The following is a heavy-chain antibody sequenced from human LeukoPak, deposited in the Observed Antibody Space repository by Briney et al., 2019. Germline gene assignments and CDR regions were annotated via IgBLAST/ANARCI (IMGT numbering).Heavy chain of an antibody. CDR3: AKVSLVMTNDAFDI. Sequence: GGSLRLSCAASGFAFSDYGMHWARQTPGKGREGVAFIRYDGSNKYYADSMKGRFTISRDNSKNTLYLQMNSLRAEDTAVYYCAKVSLVMTNDAFDIWGQGTMVTVSS. D-gene: IGHD3-16*01. CDR2: IRYDGSNK. J-gene: IGHJ3*02. V-gene: IGHV3-30*02. CDR1: GFAFSDYG.